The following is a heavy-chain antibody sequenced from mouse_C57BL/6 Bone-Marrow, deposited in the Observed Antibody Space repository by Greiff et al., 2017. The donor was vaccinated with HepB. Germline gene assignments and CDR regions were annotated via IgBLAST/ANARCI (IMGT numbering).Heavy chain of an antibody. CDR3: ARQWWLLPAYAMDY. V-gene: IGHV5-9*01. J-gene: IGHJ4*01. CDR2: ISGGGGNT. CDR1: GFTFSSYT. Sequence: EVHLVESGGGLVKPGGSLKLSCAASGFTFSSYTMSWVRQPPEKRLEWVATISGGGGNTYYPDSVRGRFTISRDNAKNTLDLQMSSLRSEDTALYYCARQWWLLPAYAMDYWGQGTSVTVSS. D-gene: IGHD2-3*01.